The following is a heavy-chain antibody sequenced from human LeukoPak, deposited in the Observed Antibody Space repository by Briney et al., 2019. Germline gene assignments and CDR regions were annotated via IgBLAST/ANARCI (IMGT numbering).Heavy chain of an antibody. D-gene: IGHD4-23*01. Sequence: GGSLRLSCTASGFTFGDYAMSWFRQAPGKGLEWVSYISSSGSTIYYADSVKGRFTISRDNAKNSLYLQMNSLRAEDTAVYYCARDPHDYGGNSVWFDPWGQGTLVTVSS. CDR3: ARDPHDYGGNSVWFDP. V-gene: IGHV3-11*04. J-gene: IGHJ5*02. CDR1: GFTFGDYA. CDR2: ISSSGSTI.